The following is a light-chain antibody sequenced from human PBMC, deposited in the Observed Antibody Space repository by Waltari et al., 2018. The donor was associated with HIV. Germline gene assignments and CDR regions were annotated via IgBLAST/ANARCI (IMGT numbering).Light chain of an antibody. CDR2: QDS. Sequence: SFELIQPPSVSVSPGQTAAITCSGDTLGSKYACWVQQKPGQSPVLVISQDSKRPSGIPERFSGSKSGNTSTLTISGTQAMDEAYYYCHSWDTNNVQVFGVGTKLTVL. CDR1: TLGSKY. V-gene: IGLV3-1*01. J-gene: IGLJ3*02. CDR3: HSWDTNNVQV.